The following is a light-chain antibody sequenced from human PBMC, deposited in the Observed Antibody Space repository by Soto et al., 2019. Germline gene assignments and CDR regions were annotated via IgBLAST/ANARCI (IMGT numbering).Light chain of an antibody. CDR2: EDS. CDR1: SCDVGASNR. Sequence: QSALTQPPSVSGSPGQSVTISCTGTSCDVGASNRVSWYQQPPGTAPKLMIYEDSDRPAGVPDRFSGSKSGNTASLTISGLQAEDEADYYCSSYTSSRTYVFGTGTKLTVL. V-gene: IGLV2-18*02. J-gene: IGLJ1*01. CDR3: SSYTSSRTYV.